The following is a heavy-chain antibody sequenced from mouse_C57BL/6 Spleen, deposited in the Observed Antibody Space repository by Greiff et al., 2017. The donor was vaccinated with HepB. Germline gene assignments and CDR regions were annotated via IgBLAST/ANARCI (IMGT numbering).Heavy chain of an antibody. CDR3: TREGTAQATGAMDY. Sequence: VQLQQSGTVLARPGASVKMSCKTSGYTFTRYWMHWVKQRPGQGLEWIGAIYPGNSDTSYNQKVKGKAKLTAVTSASTAYMELSSLTNEDSAVYYCTREGTAQATGAMDYWGQGTSVTVSS. CDR1: GYTFTRYW. D-gene: IGHD3-2*02. J-gene: IGHJ4*01. CDR2: IYPGNSDT. V-gene: IGHV1-5*01.